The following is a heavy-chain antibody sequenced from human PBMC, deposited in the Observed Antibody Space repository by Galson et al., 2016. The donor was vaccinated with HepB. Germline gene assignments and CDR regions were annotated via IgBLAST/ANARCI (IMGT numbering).Heavy chain of an antibody. V-gene: IGHV4-34*01. Sequence: ETLSLTCAVYGGSFSGYYWSWIRQPPGKGLEWIGEINHRGSTNFTPSLKSRVTISVDTSKNQFSLKLNSVTAADTAVYYCAREEDNTSDYYFDYWGQGTLVTVSS. D-gene: IGHD2-15*01. J-gene: IGHJ4*02. CDR1: GGSFSGYY. CDR2: INHRGST. CDR3: AREEDNTSDYYFDY.